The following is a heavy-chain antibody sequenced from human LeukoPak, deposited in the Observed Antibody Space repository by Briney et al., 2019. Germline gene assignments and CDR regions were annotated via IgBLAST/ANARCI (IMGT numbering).Heavy chain of an antibody. J-gene: IGHJ4*02. CDR1: GYTFTGYY. CDR2: INPNSGGT. CDR3: ARAGEYYYGSGSYYPRFDY. Sequence: ASVKVSCKASGYTFTGYYMHWVRQAPGQGLEWMGWINPNSGGTNYAQKFQGWVTMTRDTSISTAYMELSRLRSDDTAVYYCARAGEYYYGSGSYYPRFDYWGQGTLVTVSS. D-gene: IGHD3-10*01. V-gene: IGHV1-2*04.